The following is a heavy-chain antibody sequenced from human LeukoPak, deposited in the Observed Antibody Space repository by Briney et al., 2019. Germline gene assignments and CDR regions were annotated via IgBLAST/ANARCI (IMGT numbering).Heavy chain of an antibody. D-gene: IGHD3-16*01. V-gene: IGHV4-39*07. CDR1: GGSISSSSYY. CDR3: ARGDRRLSPTGGPFDY. J-gene: IGHJ4*02. CDR2: IYYSGST. Sequence: SETLSLTCTVSGGSISSSSYYWGWIRQPPGKGLEWIGSIYYSGSTYYNPSLKSRVTISVDTYKNQFSLKLSSVTAADTAVYYCARGDRRLSPTGGPFDYWGQGTLVTVSS.